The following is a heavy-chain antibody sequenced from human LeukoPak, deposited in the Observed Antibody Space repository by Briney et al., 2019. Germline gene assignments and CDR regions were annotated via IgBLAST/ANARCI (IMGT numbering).Heavy chain of an antibody. J-gene: IGHJ2*01. V-gene: IGHV3-30*14. CDR3: AREVVTAGPTRWYFDL. CDR1: GFTFSSYA. CDR2: ISYDGSNK. Sequence: PGGSLRLSCAASGFTFSSYAMHWVRQAPGKGLEWVAVISYDGSNKYYADSVKGRFTISRDNSKNTLYLQMNSLRVEDTAVYYCAREVVTAGPTRWYFDLWGRGTLVTVSS. D-gene: IGHD2-21*02.